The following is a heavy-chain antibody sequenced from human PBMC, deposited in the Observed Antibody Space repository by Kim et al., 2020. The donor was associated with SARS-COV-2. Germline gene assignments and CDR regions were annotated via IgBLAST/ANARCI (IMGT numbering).Heavy chain of an antibody. V-gene: IGHV3-72*01. Sequence: GGSLRLSCAASGFTLSDYYMDGVRQAPRKGLEWVGRTRNKVKGYTTSYAASVKGRFTISRDDSKTSVYLQMNNLKTEDTAVYYCSRDGSADYWGQGTLVTVSS. CDR2: TRNKVKGYTT. CDR1: GFTLSDYY. CDR3: SRDGSADY. J-gene: IGHJ4*02.